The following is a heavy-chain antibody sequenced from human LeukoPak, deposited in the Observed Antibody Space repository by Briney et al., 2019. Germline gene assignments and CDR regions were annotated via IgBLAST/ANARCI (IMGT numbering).Heavy chain of an antibody. CDR1: GGSFSGYY. CDR3: ASLDIVATRLFDY. J-gene: IGHJ4*02. CDR2: INHSGST. Sequence: SETLSLTCAVYGGSFSGYYWSWIRQPPGKGLEWIGEINHSGSTNYNPSLKSRVTISVDTSKNQFFLKLSSVTAADTAVYYCASLDIVATRLFDYWGQGTLVTVSS. V-gene: IGHV4-34*01. D-gene: IGHD5-12*01.